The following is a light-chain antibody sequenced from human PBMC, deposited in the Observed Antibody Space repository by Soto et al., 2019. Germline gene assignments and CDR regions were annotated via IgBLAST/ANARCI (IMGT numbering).Light chain of an antibody. Sequence: DIQMTQSPSSLSASVGDRVTITCRASQGISNYLAWYQQKPGKVPKLLIYAASSLQSGVPSRFSDSGSGTDFTLTISSLQPEDVAAYYCQKYNSAPLVTFGPGTKVDIK. V-gene: IGKV1-27*01. CDR3: QKYNSAPLVT. CDR2: AAS. CDR1: QGISNY. J-gene: IGKJ3*01.